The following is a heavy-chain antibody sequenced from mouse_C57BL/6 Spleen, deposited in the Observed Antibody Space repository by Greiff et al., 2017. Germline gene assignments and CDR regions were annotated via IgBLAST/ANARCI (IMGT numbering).Heavy chain of an antibody. J-gene: IGHJ4*01. CDR3: ARDNYSNWGYAMDY. Sequence: EVKLVESGGGLVKPGGSLKLSCAASGFTFSSYAMSWVRQTPEKRLEWVATISDGGRYTYYPDNIKGRFTISRDNAKNNLYLQMSQLKSEDTAMYYGARDNYSNWGYAMDYWGQGTSVTVSS. V-gene: IGHV5-4*01. D-gene: IGHD2-5*01. CDR2: ISDGGRYT. CDR1: GFTFSSYA.